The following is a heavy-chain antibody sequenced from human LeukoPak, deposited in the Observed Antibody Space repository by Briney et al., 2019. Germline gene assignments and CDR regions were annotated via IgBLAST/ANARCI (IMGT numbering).Heavy chain of an antibody. CDR1: GFTFNSYW. J-gene: IGHJ5*02. CDR3: VSDLCGGDDQ. V-gene: IGHV3-74*01. D-gene: IGHD3-3*01. Sequence: GGSLRLSCAASGFTFNSYWMHWVRQALGKGLLWALRIDEDGKTIDYADSVKGRFTISRDNAKDTLYLQMSSLRDEDTAVYYCVSDLCGGDDQWGRGTLVTVSS. CDR2: IDEDGKTI.